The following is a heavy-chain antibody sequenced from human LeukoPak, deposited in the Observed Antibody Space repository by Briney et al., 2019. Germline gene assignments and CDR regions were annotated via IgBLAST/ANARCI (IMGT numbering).Heavy chain of an antibody. CDR2: INPNSGGT. D-gene: IGHD3-10*01. Sequence: ASVTVSCKASGYTFTGYYMHWVRQAPGQGLEWMGWINPNSGGTNYAQKFQGRVTMTRDTSISTAYMELSRLRSDDTAVYYCAREMVRGVITPLDYWGQGTLVTVSS. J-gene: IGHJ4*02. CDR3: AREMVRGVITPLDY. CDR1: GYTFTGYY. V-gene: IGHV1-2*02.